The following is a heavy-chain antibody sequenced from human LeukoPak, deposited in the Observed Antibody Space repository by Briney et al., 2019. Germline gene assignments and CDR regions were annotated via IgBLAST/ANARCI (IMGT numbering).Heavy chain of an antibody. CDR3: ARGFGELLSYYYYYMDV. D-gene: IGHD3-10*01. CDR2: ISSSSTI. CDR1: GFTFSSYS. V-gene: IGHV3-48*04. Sequence: GGSLRLSCAASGFTFSSYSMNWVRQAPGKGLEWVSYISSSSTIYYADSVKGRFTISRDNAKNSLYLQMNSLRAEDTAVYYCARGFGELLSYYYYYMDVWGKGTTVTIS. J-gene: IGHJ6*03.